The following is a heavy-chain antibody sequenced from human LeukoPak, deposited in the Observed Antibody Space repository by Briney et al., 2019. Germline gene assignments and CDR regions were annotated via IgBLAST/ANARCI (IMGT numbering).Heavy chain of an antibody. D-gene: IGHD6-6*01. CDR2: INPNSGGT. CDR3: AREGFIAARSTDYYYGMDV. V-gene: IGHV1-2*02. CDR1: GYTFTGYY. J-gene: IGHJ6*02. Sequence: ASVKVSCKASGYTFTGYYMHWVRQAPGQGLEWMGWINPNSGGTNYAQKFQGRVTMTRDTSISTAYMELSRLRSDDTAVYYCAREGFIAARSTDYYYGMDVWGQGTTVTVSS.